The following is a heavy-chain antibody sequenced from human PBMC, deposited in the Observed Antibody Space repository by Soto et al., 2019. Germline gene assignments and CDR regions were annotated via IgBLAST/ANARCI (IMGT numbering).Heavy chain of an antibody. Sequence: PSETLSLTCTVSGGSISSSSYYWGWIRQPPGKGLEWIGSIYYSGGTYYNPSLKSRVTISVDTSKNQFSLKLSSVTAADTAVYYCASWDRDPYSSSINFDYWGQGTLVTVSS. J-gene: IGHJ4*02. CDR1: GGSISSSSYY. V-gene: IGHV4-39*01. D-gene: IGHD6-13*01. CDR2: IYYSGGT. CDR3: ASWDRDPYSSSINFDY.